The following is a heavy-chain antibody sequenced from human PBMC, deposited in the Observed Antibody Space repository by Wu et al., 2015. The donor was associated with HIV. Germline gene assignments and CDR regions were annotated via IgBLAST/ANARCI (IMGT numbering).Heavy chain of an antibody. CDR3: ATDAVFGTLRARRGVTTSFDI. CDR1: GYTFTDYY. CDR2: VDPEDGET. D-gene: IGHD3-10*01. Sequence: VQLVQSGAEVKKPGASVKVSCKVSGYTFTDYYMHWVQQAPGKGLEWMGLVDPEDGETIYAEKFQGRVTITADTSTDTAYMELSSLRSEDTAVYYCATDAVFGTLRARRGVTTSFDIWAKGQWSPSLQ. J-gene: IGHJ3*02. V-gene: IGHV1-69-2*01.